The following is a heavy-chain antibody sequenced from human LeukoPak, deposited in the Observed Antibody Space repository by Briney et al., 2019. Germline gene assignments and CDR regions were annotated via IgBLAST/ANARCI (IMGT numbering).Heavy chain of an antibody. CDR2: IYYTGST. CDR3: ARWDSYTRGYFDY. CDR1: GCSLSNYY. J-gene: IGHJ4*02. Sequence: SETLSLTCTVSGCSLSNYYWSWIRQPPGQGLEWVGYIYYTGSTHYNPTLKSRVTISLDTSNNQCSLRLTSVTAADSAMYYCARWDSYTRGYFDYWGQGTLVTVSS. V-gene: IGHV4-59*01. D-gene: IGHD3-16*01.